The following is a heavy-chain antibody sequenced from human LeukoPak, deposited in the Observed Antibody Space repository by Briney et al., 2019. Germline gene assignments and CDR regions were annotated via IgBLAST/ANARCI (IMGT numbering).Heavy chain of an antibody. J-gene: IGHJ3*02. Sequence: SATLSLSSTFAVGSINSYYRSWSRQPPGKGLETGVYVYYSGITNYNPSPRRLVTISVDTSKNQFSLKLRSVTAADTAVYYCARGGSGYDVAFDIWGEGTMVSVFS. D-gene: IGHD5-12*01. V-gene: IGHV4-59*07. CDR2: VYYSGIT. CDR1: VGSINSYY. CDR3: ARGGSGYDVAFDI.